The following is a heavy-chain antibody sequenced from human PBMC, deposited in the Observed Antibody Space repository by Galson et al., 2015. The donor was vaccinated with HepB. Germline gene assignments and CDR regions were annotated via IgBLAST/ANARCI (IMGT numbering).Heavy chain of an antibody. Sequence: SLRLSCAASGFTFSSYSMNWVRQAPGKGLEWVSSISSSSSYIYYADSVKGRFTISRDNAKNSLYLQMNSLRAEDTAVYYCARDHHSYCGGDCYSEGGDYWGQGTLVTVSS. J-gene: IGHJ4*02. CDR3: ARDHHSYCGGDCYSEGGDY. CDR1: GFTFSSYS. V-gene: IGHV3-21*01. D-gene: IGHD2-21*02. CDR2: ISSSSSYI.